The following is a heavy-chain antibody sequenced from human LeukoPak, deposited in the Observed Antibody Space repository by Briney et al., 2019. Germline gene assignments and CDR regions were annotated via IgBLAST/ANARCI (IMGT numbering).Heavy chain of an antibody. J-gene: IGHJ1*01. CDR3: TTDLSYYYDSSGYPEYFQH. CDR2: IKSKTDGGTT. Sequence: PGGSLRLSCAASGFTFSNAWMSWVRQAPGKGLEWVGRIKSKTDGGTTDHAAPVKGRFTISRDDSKNTLYLQMNSLKTEDTAVYYCTTDLSYYYDSSGYPEYFQHWGQGTLVTVSS. D-gene: IGHD3-22*01. CDR1: GFTFSNAW. V-gene: IGHV3-15*01.